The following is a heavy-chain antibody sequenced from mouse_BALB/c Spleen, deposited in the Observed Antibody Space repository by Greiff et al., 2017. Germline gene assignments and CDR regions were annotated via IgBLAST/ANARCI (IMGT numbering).Heavy chain of an antibody. CDR1: GFNIKDTY. CDR2: IDPANGNT. V-gene: IGHV14-3*02. D-gene: IGHD1-1*02. CDR3: GGNFDY. Sequence: VQLQQPGAELVKPGASVKLSCTASGFNIKDTYMHWVKQRPEQGLEWIGRIDPANGNTKYDPKFQGKATITADTSSNTAYLQLSSLTSEDTAVYYCGGNFDYWGQGTTLTVSS. J-gene: IGHJ2*01.